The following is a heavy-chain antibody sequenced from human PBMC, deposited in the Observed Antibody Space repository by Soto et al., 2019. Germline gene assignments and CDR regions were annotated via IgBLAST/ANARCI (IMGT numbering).Heavy chain of an antibody. CDR2: INHSGST. Sequence: QVQLQQWGAGLLKPSETLSLTCAVYGGSFSGYYWSWIRQPPGKGLEWIGEINHSGSTNYNPSLKSRVTISVDTSKNQFSLKLSSVTAADTAVYCCATFGGVSSSPNDYWGQGTLVTVSS. CDR3: ATFGGVSSSPNDY. D-gene: IGHD3-16*01. J-gene: IGHJ4*02. V-gene: IGHV4-34*01. CDR1: GGSFSGYY.